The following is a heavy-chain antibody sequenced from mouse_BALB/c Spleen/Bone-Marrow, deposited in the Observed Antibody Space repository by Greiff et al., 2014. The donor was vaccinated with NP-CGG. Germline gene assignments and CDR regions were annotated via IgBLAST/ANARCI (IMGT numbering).Heavy chain of an antibody. CDR3: AREGYGYQYFDY. D-gene: IGHD2-2*01. CDR2: IGTSDSYT. J-gene: IGHJ2*01. Sequence: QVQLQQSGAELVMPGASVKMSCKASGYTFTDYWMHWVKQRPGQGLEWIGAIGTSDSYTSYNQKFKGKATLTVDESSSTAYMQLSSLTSEDSAVYYCAREGYGYQYFDYWGQGTTLTVSS. V-gene: IGHV1-69*01. CDR1: GYTFTDYW.